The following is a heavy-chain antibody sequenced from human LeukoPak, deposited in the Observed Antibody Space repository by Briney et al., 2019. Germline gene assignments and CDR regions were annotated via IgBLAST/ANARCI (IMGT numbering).Heavy chain of an antibody. J-gene: IGHJ3*02. Sequence: PGGSPRLSCAASEFTFSSYAMHWVRQAPGKGLESVSAISSNGGSAYYANSVKGRFTVSRDNSKNTLYLQMGSLRAEDMAVYYCAREISRAFDIWGQGTMVTVSS. CDR2: ISSNGGSA. CDR3: AREISRAFDI. V-gene: IGHV3-64*01. CDR1: EFTFSSYA. D-gene: IGHD2/OR15-2a*01.